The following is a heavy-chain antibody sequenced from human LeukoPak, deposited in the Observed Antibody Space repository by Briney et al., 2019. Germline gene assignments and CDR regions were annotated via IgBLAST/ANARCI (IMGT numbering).Heavy chain of an antibody. Sequence: PGGSLRLSCAASGFTFSSYGMNWVRQAPGKGLEWVGRIKSKNDGGTADYAAPVKGRFTISRDDSKNTLYLQISSLKTEDTAVYYCTTSAFYWGQGTLVTVSS. CDR2: IKSKNDGGTA. J-gene: IGHJ4*02. CDR1: GFTFSSYG. V-gene: IGHV3-15*07. CDR3: TTSAFY.